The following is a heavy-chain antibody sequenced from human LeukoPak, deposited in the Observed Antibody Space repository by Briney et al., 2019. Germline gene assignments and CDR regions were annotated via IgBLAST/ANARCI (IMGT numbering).Heavy chain of an antibody. V-gene: IGHV4-4*07. D-gene: IGHD1-26*01. J-gene: IGHJ5*02. CDR3: ARVGRVGEWFDP. CDR2: IYTSGST. Sequence: SETLSLTCTVSGGSISNYYWSWIRQPAGKGLEWIGRIYTSGSTNYNPSLKSRVTMSVDTSKNQFSLKLSSVTAADTAVYYCARVGRVGEWFDPWGQGTLVTVSS. CDR1: GGSISNYY.